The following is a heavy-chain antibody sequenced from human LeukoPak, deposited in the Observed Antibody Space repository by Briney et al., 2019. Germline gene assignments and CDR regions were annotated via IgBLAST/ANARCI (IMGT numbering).Heavy chain of an antibody. CDR3: AKAATYFYGSVTYDWFES. D-gene: IGHD3-10*01. J-gene: IGHJ5*01. V-gene: IGHV3-74*01. Sequence: PGGSLRLSCAASGFTFSSYGMSWVRQAPGKGLMWVSRIESNGLTLYADSVRDRFTISRDNGKSTIYLQMNSLRVDDTAIYYCAKAATYFYGSVTYDWFESWGQGTLVTVSS. CDR2: IESNGLT. CDR1: GFTFSSYG.